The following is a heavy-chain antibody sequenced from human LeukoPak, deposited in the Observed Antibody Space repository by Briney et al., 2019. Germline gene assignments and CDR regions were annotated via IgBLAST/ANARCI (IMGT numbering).Heavy chain of an antibody. V-gene: IGHV3-21*01. CDR2: ISSSSNYI. D-gene: IGHD4/OR15-4a*01. CDR3: ASIPNDYTDY. CDR1: GFTFSSHS. Sequence: PGGSLRLSCAASGFTFSSHSMTWVRQAPGKGLEWVSSISSSSNYIYYADSVKGRFTISRDNAKNSLYLQMNSLRAEDTAVYYCASIPNDYTDYWGQGTLVTVSS. J-gene: IGHJ4*02.